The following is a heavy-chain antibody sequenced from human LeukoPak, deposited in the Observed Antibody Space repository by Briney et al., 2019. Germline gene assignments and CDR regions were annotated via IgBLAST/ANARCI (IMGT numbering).Heavy chain of an antibody. CDR1: GGSISNDY. CDR2: IYYSGST. D-gene: IGHD1-26*01. J-gene: IGHJ4*02. CDR3: ARAPVEELLDY. V-gene: IGHV4-59*01. Sequence: SETLSLTCTVSGGSISNDYWSWIRQPPGKGLEWIGYIYYSGSTNYNPSLKSRVTISVDTSKNQFSLKLSSVTAADTAVYYCARAPVEELLDYWGQGTLVTVSS.